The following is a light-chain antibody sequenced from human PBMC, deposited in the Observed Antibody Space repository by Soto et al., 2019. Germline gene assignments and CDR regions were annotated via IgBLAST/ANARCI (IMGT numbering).Light chain of an antibody. CDR3: SSYTSSSVV. Sequence: QSALTQPASVSGSPGQSITISCSGTSSDVGAYNYVSWYQQHPGKAPKLMIYDVSNRPSGVSSRFSGSKSGNTASLTISGRRAEDEADYYCSSYTSSSVVFGGGTKLTVL. CDR2: DVS. CDR1: SSDVGAYNY. J-gene: IGLJ2*01. V-gene: IGLV2-14*03.